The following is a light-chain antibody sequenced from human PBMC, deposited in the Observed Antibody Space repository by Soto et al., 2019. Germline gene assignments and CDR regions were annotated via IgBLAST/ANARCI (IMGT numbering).Light chain of an antibody. CDR2: EVN. CDR1: SSDVGGYNY. CDR3: SSYTSSNTLYV. Sequence: QSALTQPRSVSGSPGQSVTISCTGTSSDVGGYNYVSWYQQHPGKAPKLMIYEVNNRPSRVSDRFSGSKSGNTASLTISGLQAEDEADYYFSSYTSSNTLYVFGTGTKVTVL. V-gene: IGLV2-14*01. J-gene: IGLJ1*01.